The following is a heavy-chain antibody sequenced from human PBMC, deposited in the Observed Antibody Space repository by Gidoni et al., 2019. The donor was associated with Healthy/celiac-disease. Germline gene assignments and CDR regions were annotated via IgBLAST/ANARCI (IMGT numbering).Heavy chain of an antibody. Sequence: QITLKESGPTLVKPTQTLTLTCPFSGFSLSPSGVGVGWIRQPPGKDLEWLALIYWNDDKRYSPSLKSRLTITKDTSKNQVVLTMTNMDPVDTATYYCAHMVWGIFGNPYYYYGMDVWGQGTTVTVSS. D-gene: IGHD3-16*01. J-gene: IGHJ6*02. V-gene: IGHV2-5*01. CDR1: GFSLSPSGVG. CDR3: AHMVWGIFGNPYYYYGMDV. CDR2: IYWNDDK.